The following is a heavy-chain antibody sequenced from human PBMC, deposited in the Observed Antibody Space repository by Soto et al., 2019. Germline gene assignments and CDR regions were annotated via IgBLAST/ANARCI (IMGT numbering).Heavy chain of an antibody. D-gene: IGHD4-17*01. CDR1: GFTVSSNY. V-gene: IGHV3-53*04. CDR3: ARGIYGDSDY. J-gene: IGHJ4*02. CDR2: IYNDGST. Sequence: EVQLVESGGGLVQPGGSLRLSCAASGFTVSSNYMTWVRQAPGKGLEWVSVIYNDGSTYYADSVKGRFTISRHNSKNTLYLQLNSLRAEDTSVYYCARGIYGDSDYWGQGTLVTVSS.